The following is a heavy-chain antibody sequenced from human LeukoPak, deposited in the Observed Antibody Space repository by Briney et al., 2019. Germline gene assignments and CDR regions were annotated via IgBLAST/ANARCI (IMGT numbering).Heavy chain of an antibody. CDR2: INPNSGGT. CDR1: GYTFTGYY. CDR3: ARDRRVAVAGDYYYYYVDV. J-gene: IGHJ6*03. D-gene: IGHD6-19*01. Sequence: ASVKVSCKASGYTFTGYYMHWVRQAPGQELEWMGRINPNSGGTNYAQKFQGRVTMTRDTSISTAYMELSRLRSDDTAVYYCARDRRVAVAGDYYYYYVDVWGKGTTVTVSS. V-gene: IGHV1-2*06.